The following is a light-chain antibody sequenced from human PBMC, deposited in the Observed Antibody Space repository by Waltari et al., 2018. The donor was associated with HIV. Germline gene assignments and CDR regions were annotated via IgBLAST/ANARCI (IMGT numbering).Light chain of an antibody. Sequence: YVLTQPPSVSVAPGMTATITCGGDNIGGKSVHGYHLKPGQAPGVVIYDDRVRPSGIPERFSGSNSGNTATLTISGVVAGDEADYSCHVWDSRSDVVFGGGTKLTVL. CDR2: DDR. J-gene: IGLJ3*02. V-gene: IGLV3-21*04. CDR3: HVWDSRSDVV. CDR1: NIGGKS.